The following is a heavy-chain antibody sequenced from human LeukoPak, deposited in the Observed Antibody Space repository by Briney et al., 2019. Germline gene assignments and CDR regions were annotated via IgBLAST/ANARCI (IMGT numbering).Heavy chain of an antibody. CDR1: GFTFDDYA. V-gene: IGHV3-20*04. CDR2: INWNGGST. Sequence: SGGSLTLSCGASGFTFDDYAMIWVRQPPGKGREWVSRINWNGGSTSYADSVKGRFTISSVNAQNSLYLLMNMSIAYASALCYYAAISGSIGCHFAYWGQGTLVTVSS. J-gene: IGHJ4*02. D-gene: IGHD6-19*01. CDR3: AAISGSIGCHFAY.